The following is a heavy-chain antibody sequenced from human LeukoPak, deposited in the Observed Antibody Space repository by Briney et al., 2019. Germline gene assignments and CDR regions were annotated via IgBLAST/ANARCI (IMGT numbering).Heavy chain of an antibody. Sequence: SETLSLTCAVYGGSFSGYYWSWIRQPAGKGLEWIGRIYISGSTNYNPSLKSRVTMSKDTSTNQVSLKLNSVTAADTAVYYCATGDQAFDHWGQGTLVTVSS. J-gene: IGHJ4*02. CDR1: GGSFSGYY. CDR2: IYISGST. CDR3: ATGDQAFDH. V-gene: IGHV4-59*10.